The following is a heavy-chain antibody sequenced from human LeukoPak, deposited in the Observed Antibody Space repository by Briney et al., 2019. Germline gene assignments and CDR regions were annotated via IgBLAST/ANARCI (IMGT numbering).Heavy chain of an antibody. V-gene: IGHV4-59*01. D-gene: IGHD5-18*01. Sequence: SETLSLTCTVSGGSISSYYWSWIRQPPGKGLEWIEYIYYSGSTNYNPSLKSRVTISVDTSKNQFSLKLSSVTAADTAVYYCASSYSYGYGYYGMDVWGQGTTVTVSS. CDR1: GGSISSYY. CDR2: IYYSGST. CDR3: ASSYSYGYGYYGMDV. J-gene: IGHJ6*02.